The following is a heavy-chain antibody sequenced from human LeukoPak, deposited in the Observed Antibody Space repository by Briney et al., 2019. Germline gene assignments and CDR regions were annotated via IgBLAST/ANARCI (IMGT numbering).Heavy chain of an antibody. D-gene: IGHD3-16*02. V-gene: IGHV1-18*01. CDR1: GYTFTSYG. Sequence: ASVKVSCKASGYTFTSYGISWVRQAPGQGLEWMGWISAYNGNTNYAQKLQGRVTMTTDTSTSTAYMEPRSLRSDDTAVYYCARDYMITFGGVIAPSSYFDYWGQGTLVTVSS. CDR3: ARDYMITFGGVIAPSSYFDY. J-gene: IGHJ4*02. CDR2: ISAYNGNT.